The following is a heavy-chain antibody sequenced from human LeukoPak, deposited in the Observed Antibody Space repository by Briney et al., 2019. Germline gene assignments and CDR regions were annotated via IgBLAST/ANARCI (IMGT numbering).Heavy chain of an antibody. V-gene: IGHV3-66*01. CDR2: IYSGGST. J-gene: IGHJ4*02. CDR1: GFTVSSNY. Sequence: PRGSLRLSCAASGFTVSSNYMSWVRQAPGKGLEWVSVIYSGGSTYYADSVKGRFTISRDNSKNTLYLQMNSLRAEDTAVYYCARGERVLLWFGEFYPFDYWGQGTLVTVSS. D-gene: IGHD3-10*01. CDR3: ARGERVLLWFGEFYPFDY.